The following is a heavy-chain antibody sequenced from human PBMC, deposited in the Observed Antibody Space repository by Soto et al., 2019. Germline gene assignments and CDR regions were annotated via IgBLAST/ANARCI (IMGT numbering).Heavy chain of an antibody. CDR1: GGSISSSSYY. CDR3: ARHSTLYCSGGSCYSGDYYYYYYMDV. V-gene: IGHV4-39*01. Sequence: SETLSLTCTVSGGSISSSSYYWGWIRQPPGKGLEWIGSIYYSGSTYYNPSLKSRVTISVDTSKNQFSLKLSSVTAADTAVYYCARHSTLYCSGGSCYSGDYYYYYYMDVWGKGTTVTVSS. CDR2: IYYSGST. D-gene: IGHD2-15*01. J-gene: IGHJ6*03.